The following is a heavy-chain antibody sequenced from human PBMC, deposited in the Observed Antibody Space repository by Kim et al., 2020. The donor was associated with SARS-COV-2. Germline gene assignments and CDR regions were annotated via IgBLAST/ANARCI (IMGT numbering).Heavy chain of an antibody. CDR2: INHSGTT. D-gene: IGHD6-13*01. CDR1: GGTFSGYY. Sequence: SETLSLTCAVYGGTFSGYYWSWIRQPPGKGLEWIGEINHSGTTNYNPSLKSRVTISIDTSKNQFSLKATSITAADTAVYYCARGQVAAAWPLWGQGTLVT. J-gene: IGHJ4*02. CDR3: ARGQVAAAWPL. V-gene: IGHV4-34*01.